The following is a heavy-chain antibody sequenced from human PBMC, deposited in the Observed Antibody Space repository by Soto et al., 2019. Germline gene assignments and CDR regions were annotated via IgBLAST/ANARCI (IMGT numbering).Heavy chain of an antibody. J-gene: IGHJ3*02. D-gene: IGHD1-1*01. CDR2: MGHSGGT. V-gene: IGHV4-34*01. CDR3: ARVERGTATTVVDAFDI. CDR1: GGSVNSGXYY. Sequence: QVQLQQWGAGLLKPSETLSLTCAVFGGSVNSGXYYWSWIRQPPGKGLEWIGEMGHSGGTXFNPSLKSRVTISVDTSKNQFSLKMSSVTAADTALYYCARVERGTATTVVDAFDIWGPGTMVTVSS.